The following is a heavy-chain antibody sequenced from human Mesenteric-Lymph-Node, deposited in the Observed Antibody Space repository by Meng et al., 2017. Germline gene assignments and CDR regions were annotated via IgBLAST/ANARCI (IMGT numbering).Heavy chain of an antibody. CDR2: IYPGDSDT. CDR3: ARQETAIREDAFDI. Sequence: KVSCKGSGYSFTSYWIGWVRQMPGKGLEWMGIIYPGDSDTRYSPSFQGQVTISADKSISTAYLQWSSLKASDTAMYYCARQETAIREDAFDIWGQGTMVTVSS. CDR1: GYSFTSYW. V-gene: IGHV5-51*01. D-gene: IGHD5-18*01. J-gene: IGHJ3*02.